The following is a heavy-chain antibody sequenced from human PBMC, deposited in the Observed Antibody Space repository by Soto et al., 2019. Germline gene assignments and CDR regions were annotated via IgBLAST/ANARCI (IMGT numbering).Heavy chain of an antibody. D-gene: IGHD3-3*01. CDR3: TAYDFWSGSLSDY. CDR1: GFTFSNAW. CDR2: IKSKTDGGTT. V-gene: IGHV3-15*01. J-gene: IGHJ4*02. Sequence: EVQLVESGGGLVKPGGSLRLSCAASGFTFSNAWMSWVRQAPGKGLEWVGRIKSKTDGGTTDYAAPVKGRFTISRDDSKNTLYLQMSSLKTEDTAVYYCTAYDFWSGSLSDYWGQGALVTVSS.